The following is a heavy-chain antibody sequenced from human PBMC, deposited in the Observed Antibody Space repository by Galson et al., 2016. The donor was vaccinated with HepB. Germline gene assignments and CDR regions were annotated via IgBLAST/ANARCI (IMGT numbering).Heavy chain of an antibody. CDR1: GFTFSNYA. CDR3: ARDDEVVVAATVFYYGMDV. CDR2: ISYDGGNK. J-gene: IGHJ6*04. V-gene: IGHV3-30-3*01. D-gene: IGHD2-15*01. Sequence: LRLSCAASGFTFSNYAMHWVRQAPGKGLEWVAVISYDGGNKYYADSVEGRFTISSDNSKNTLYLQMNSLRAEDTAVYDCARDDEVVVAATVFYYGMDVWGKGTTVTVSS.